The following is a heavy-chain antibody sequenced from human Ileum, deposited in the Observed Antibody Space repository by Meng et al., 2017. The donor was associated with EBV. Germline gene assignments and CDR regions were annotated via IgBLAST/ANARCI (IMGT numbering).Heavy chain of an antibody. CDR2: INLRNGNT. Sequence: QIWKLGLGVKRPGDSVKVSCKVSGNTFTNNAIHWVRQAPGQGLEWMGWINLRNGNTEYSQKFQDRVTITRDTSASTAYMELSSLTSEDMAVYFCAVEVIFGGVPFDDWGQGTLVTVSS. J-gene: IGHJ4*02. D-gene: IGHD2-8*02. CDR3: AVEVIFGGVPFDD. CDR1: GNTFTNNA. V-gene: IGHV1-3*01.